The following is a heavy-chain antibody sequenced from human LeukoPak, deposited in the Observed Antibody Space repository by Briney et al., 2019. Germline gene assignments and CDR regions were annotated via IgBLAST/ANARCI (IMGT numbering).Heavy chain of an antibody. Sequence: ETLSLTCAFSGYSISSGYYWGWIRQPPGKGLEWIGNIYHSGSTYYNPSLKSRVTISLDTSKNQFSLKLSSVTAADTAVYYCATNYGSVSYYILVYWGQGTLVTVSS. CDR2: IYHSGST. V-gene: IGHV4-38-2*01. CDR1: GYSISSGYY. CDR3: ATNYGSVSYYILVY. D-gene: IGHD3-10*01. J-gene: IGHJ4*02.